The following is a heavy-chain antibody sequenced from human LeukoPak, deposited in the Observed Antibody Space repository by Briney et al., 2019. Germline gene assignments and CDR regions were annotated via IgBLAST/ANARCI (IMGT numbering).Heavy chain of an antibody. J-gene: IGHJ6*02. D-gene: IGHD2-2*02. CDR1: GFTFSSYW. Sequence: PGGSLRLSCAASGFTFSSYWMPWVRQTPGKGLVWVSRINNDGSGTSYADSVKGRFTISRDNAKNTLYLQMNSLRAEDTAVYYCARDRARYCSSTSCYTPYYYGMDVWGQGTTVTVSS. CDR3: ARDRARYCSSTSCYTPYYYGMDV. CDR2: INNDGSGT. V-gene: IGHV3-74*01.